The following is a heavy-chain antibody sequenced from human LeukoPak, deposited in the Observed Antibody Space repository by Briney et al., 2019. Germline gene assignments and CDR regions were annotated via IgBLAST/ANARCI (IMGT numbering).Heavy chain of an antibody. CDR1: GLTVNSNY. Sequence: GRSLRLSCAASGLTVNSNYMSWVRQAPGKGLEWVSIIYSGGSTYYADSVKGRFTISRDNSKNTLYLQMNSLKDEDTAVYYCARDRVGTGRALLDLWGQGTLVTVSS. CDR3: ARDRVGTGRALLDL. CDR2: IYSGGST. J-gene: IGHJ5*02. D-gene: IGHD1-14*01. V-gene: IGHV3-53*01.